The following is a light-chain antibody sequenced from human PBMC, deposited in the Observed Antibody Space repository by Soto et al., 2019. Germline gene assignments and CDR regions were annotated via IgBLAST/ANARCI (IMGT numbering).Light chain of an antibody. Sequence: QSVLTQPASVSGSPGQSITISCTGTSSDVGDYNYVSWYQQHPGKAPKLMIYEVSNRPSGVSNRFSGSKSGNTASLTISGLQAEDEADYYRSSYTSSSTYVFGTGTKLTVL. V-gene: IGLV2-14*01. CDR3: SSYTSSSTYV. CDR2: EVS. CDR1: SSDVGDYNY. J-gene: IGLJ1*01.